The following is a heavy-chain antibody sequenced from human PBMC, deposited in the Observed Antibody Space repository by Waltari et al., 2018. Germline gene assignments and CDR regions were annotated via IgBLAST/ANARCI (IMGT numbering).Heavy chain of an antibody. Sequence: EVQLVESGGGLVQPGGSLRLSCAASGFTFSSYEMNWVRQAPGKGLEWVSYISSSGRTIYDADSVKGRFTISRDNAKNSLYLQMNSLRAEDTAVYYCARDDGIAAAGDVDWGQGTLVTVSS. J-gene: IGHJ4*02. D-gene: IGHD6-13*01. CDR3: ARDDGIAAAGDVD. CDR1: GFTFSSYE. V-gene: IGHV3-48*03. CDR2: ISSSGRTI.